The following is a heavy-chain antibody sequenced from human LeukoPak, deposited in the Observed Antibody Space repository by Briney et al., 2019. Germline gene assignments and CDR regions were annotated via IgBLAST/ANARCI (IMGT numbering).Heavy chain of an antibody. D-gene: IGHD3-16*02. J-gene: IGHJ4*02. CDR3: AKDFLFTFGGVIPPDY. V-gene: IGHV3-23*01. CDR2: VTDAYST. Sequence: AGGSLRLSCAASGFSFSSYFMTWVRQAPGKGLEWVSTVTDAYSTYYADSVKGRFTISRDNSKNTLYLQMNSLRAEDTAVYYCAKDFLFTFGGVIPPDYWGQGTLVTVSS. CDR1: GFSFSSYF.